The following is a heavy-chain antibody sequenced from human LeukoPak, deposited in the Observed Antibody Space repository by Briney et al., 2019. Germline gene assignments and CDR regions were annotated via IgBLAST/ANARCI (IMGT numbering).Heavy chain of an antibody. Sequence: GGTLRLSCAASGLTFSIYGMSWVRQAPGKGLEWVSGINWNGGSTGYADSVKGRFTISRDNAKNSLYLQMNSLRAEDTALYYCARVGGGYSYGPPDYWGQGTLVTVSS. D-gene: IGHD5-18*01. CDR1: GLTFSIYG. CDR2: INWNGGST. J-gene: IGHJ4*02. CDR3: ARVGGGYSYGPPDY. V-gene: IGHV3-20*04.